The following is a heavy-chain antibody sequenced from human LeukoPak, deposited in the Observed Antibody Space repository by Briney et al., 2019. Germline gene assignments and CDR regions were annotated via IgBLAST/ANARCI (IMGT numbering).Heavy chain of an antibody. CDR3: ARGYSYGYYFDY. V-gene: IGHV4-59*12. Sequence: SETLSLTCTVSGGSISNYYWSWLRQPPGGGLEWIGYIYYSGTTNYNPSLKSRVTISVDTSKNQFSLKLSSVTAADTAVYYCARGYSYGYYFDYWGQGTLVTVSS. D-gene: IGHD5-18*01. J-gene: IGHJ4*02. CDR2: IYYSGTT. CDR1: GGSISNYY.